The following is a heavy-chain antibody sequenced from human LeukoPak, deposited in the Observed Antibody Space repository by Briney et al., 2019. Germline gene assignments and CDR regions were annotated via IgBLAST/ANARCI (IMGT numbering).Heavy chain of an antibody. CDR3: ARDSWRVLDY. J-gene: IGHJ4*02. D-gene: IGHD3-3*01. CDR1: GFTFSSYA. CDR2: IKHDGSEK. Sequence: PGGSLRLSCAASGFTFSSYAMSWVRQAPGEGLEWVANIKHDGSEKYYVDSVRGRFTISRDNGKNSLYLQMNSLRAEDTAVYFCARDSWRVLDYWGQGTLVTVSS. V-gene: IGHV3-7*05.